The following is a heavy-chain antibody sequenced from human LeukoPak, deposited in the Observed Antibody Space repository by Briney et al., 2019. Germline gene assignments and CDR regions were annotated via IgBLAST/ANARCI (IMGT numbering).Heavy chain of an antibody. J-gene: IGHJ5*02. V-gene: IGHV4-39*07. D-gene: IGHD1-26*01. Sequence: SETLSLTCTVSGGSISSSSYYWGWIRQPPGRGLEWIGSIYYSGSTYYNPSLKSRVTISVDTSKNQFSLKLSSVTAADTAVYYCARGGSYLYSWFDPWRQGTLVSVSS. CDR3: ARGGSYLYSWFDP. CDR2: IYYSGST. CDR1: GGSISSSSYY.